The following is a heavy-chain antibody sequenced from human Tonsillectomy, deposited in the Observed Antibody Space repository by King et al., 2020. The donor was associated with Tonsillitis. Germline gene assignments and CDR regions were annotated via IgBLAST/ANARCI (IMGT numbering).Heavy chain of an antibody. D-gene: IGHD2-15*01. CDR1: GYIFSNYG. J-gene: IGHJ5*02. Sequence: VQLVQSGAEVKKPGASVKVSCKASGYIFSNYGISWVRQAPGQGLEWMGWISIYNGNTNYAQKVQGRVTMTRDTSTSTAYMELRSLTSDDTAVYYCARDVGAVVVIAATLTWFDPWGQGTLVTVSS. CDR2: ISIYNGNT. V-gene: IGHV1-18*01. CDR3: ARDVGAVVVIAATLTWFDP.